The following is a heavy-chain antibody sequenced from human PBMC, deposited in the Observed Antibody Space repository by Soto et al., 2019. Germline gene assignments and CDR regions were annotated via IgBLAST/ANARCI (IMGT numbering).Heavy chain of an antibody. Sequence: GGSLRFSCAASGFTFSSYAMHWVRQAPGKGLEWVAVISYDGSNKYYADSVKGRFTISRDNSKNTLYLQMNSLRAEDTAVYYCARDRLRYNWNDFPYYYYGMDVWGQGTTVTVSS. CDR3: ARDRLRYNWNDFPYYYYGMDV. D-gene: IGHD1-1*01. CDR1: GFTFSSYA. V-gene: IGHV3-30-3*01. CDR2: ISYDGSNK. J-gene: IGHJ6*02.